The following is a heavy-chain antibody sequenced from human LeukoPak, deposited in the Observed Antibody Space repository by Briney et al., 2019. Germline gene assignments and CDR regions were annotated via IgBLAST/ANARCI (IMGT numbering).Heavy chain of an antibody. D-gene: IGHD2-21*02. CDR2: INHSGST. Sequence: SETLSLTCAVYGGSFSGYYWSWIRQPPGKGLEWIGEINHSGSTNYNPSLKSRVTISVDTSKNQFSLKLSSVTAADTAVYYCARGSAYCGGDCSTPSLDYWGQGTLVTVSS. V-gene: IGHV4-34*01. J-gene: IGHJ4*02. CDR1: GGSFSGYY. CDR3: ARGSAYCGGDCSTPSLDY.